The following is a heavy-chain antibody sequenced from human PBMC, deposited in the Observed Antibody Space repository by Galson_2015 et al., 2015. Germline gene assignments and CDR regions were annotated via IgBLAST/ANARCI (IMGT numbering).Heavy chain of an antibody. Sequence: SVKVSCKASGGSFNIYAISWVRQAPGQGPQWMGGIIPIFGTSNYAQKFQGRATITADKSTNTAYMELRGLRSEDTAVYYCARASQDCSRSIFPYNYWGQGTLVTASS. V-gene: IGHV1-69*06. J-gene: IGHJ4*02. CDR1: GGSFNIYA. CDR2: IIPIFGTS. D-gene: IGHD3-3*02. CDR3: ARASQDCSRSIFPYNY.